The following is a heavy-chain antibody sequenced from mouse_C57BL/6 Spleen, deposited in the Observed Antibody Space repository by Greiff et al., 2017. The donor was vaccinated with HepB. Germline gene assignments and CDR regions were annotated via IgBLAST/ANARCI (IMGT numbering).Heavy chain of an antibody. J-gene: IGHJ2*01. Sequence: QVQLQQSGAELARPGASVKLSCKASGYTFTSDGLCWVKQRTGQGLVWIGENYPRIGNTNYNEKFKGKATLTADKSSNTAYMEFRGLTSEDSAVYFCAADGYIGCRGKGATLTVSS. V-gene: IGHV1-81*01. CDR3: AADGYIGC. D-gene: IGHD2-3*01. CDR1: GYTFTSDG. CDR2: NYPRIGNT.